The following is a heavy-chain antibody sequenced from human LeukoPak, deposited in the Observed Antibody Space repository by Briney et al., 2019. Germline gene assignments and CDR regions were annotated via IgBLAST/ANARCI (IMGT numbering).Heavy chain of an antibody. J-gene: IGHJ4*02. D-gene: IGHD3-22*01. CDR2: ISRSSTYI. CDR1: GFTFSSYG. CDR3: ARPLYYDNTGYEYYFDY. Sequence: PGGSLRLSCAASGFTFSSYGMNWVRQAPGKGLEWVSSISRSSTYIYYADSLKGRFTISRDNAKNSLYLQMNSLRAEDTAVYYCARPLYYDNTGYEYYFDYWGQGTLVTVSS. V-gene: IGHV3-21*01.